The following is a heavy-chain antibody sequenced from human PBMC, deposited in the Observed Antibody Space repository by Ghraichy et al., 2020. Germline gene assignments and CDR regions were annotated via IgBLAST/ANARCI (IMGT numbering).Heavy chain of an antibody. CDR2: ISGGGAYS. D-gene: IGHD5-24*01. Sequence: GESLNISCAASGFTFAYCAMNWVRQAPGNGLEWVSSISGGGAYSYYADSVKGRFAISRDNSKNTLYLQMDSLRAEDTAVYYCAKDEIGYNRPHDNWGQGTLVTVSS. V-gene: IGHV3-23*01. CDR1: GFTFAYCA. J-gene: IGHJ4*02. CDR3: AKDEIGYNRPHDN.